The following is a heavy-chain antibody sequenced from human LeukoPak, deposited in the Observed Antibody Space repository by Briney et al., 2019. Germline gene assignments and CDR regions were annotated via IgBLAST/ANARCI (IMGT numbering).Heavy chain of an antibody. D-gene: IGHD3-10*01. CDR1: GYTLTELS. Sequence: ASVKVSCKVSGYTLTELSMHWVRQAPGKGLEWMGGFDPEDGETIYAQKFQGRVTMTEDTSTDTAYMELSSLRSADTAVYYCATHYGSGSYYNVFDYWGQGTLVTVSS. CDR3: ATHYGSGSYYNVFDY. CDR2: FDPEDGET. J-gene: IGHJ4*02. V-gene: IGHV1-24*01.